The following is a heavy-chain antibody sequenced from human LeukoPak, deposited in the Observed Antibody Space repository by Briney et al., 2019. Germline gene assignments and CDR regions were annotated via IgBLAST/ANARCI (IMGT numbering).Heavy chain of an antibody. CDR2: IWYDGSNK. CDR3: ARSLGVYGPFDY. CDR1: GLTFSSYG. J-gene: IGHJ4*02. D-gene: IGHD3-16*01. Sequence: PGGSLRLSCAASGLTFSSYGMHWVRQAPGKGLEWVAVIWYDGSNKYYADSVKGRFTISRDNSKNTLYLQMNSLRAEDTAVYYCARSLGVYGPFDYWGQGNVVSVFS. V-gene: IGHV3-33*01.